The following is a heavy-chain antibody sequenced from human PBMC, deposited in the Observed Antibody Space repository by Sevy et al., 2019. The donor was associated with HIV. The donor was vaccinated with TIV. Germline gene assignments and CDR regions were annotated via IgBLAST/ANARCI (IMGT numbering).Heavy chain of an antibody. CDR3: ARVLDDFYYYYGMDV. V-gene: IGHV1-18*01. Sequence: ASVKVSCKASGYTFTSYGISWVRQAPGQGLEWMGWISAYNGNTNYAQKLQGRVTMTTDTSTSTAYMELRSLRSDDTAVYYCARVLDDFYYYYGMDVWGQGTMVTVSS. J-gene: IGHJ6*02. D-gene: IGHD1-1*01. CDR1: GYTFTSYG. CDR2: ISAYNGNT.